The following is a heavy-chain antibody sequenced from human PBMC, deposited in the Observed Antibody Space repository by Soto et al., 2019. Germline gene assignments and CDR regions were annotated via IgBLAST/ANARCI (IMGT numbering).Heavy chain of an antibody. CDR1: GGSISSGGYY. CDR3: ARAGLRPLLHYYYGMDV. CDR2: IYYSGST. D-gene: IGHD4-17*01. V-gene: IGHV4-31*03. Sequence: QVQLQESGPGLVKPSQTLSLTCTVSGGSISSGGYYWSWIRQHPGKGLEWIGYIYYSGSTYYNPSLKSRITISLDASQNQFSLKLSSVTAADTAVYYCARAGLRPLLHYYYGMDVWGQGTTVTVSS. J-gene: IGHJ6*02.